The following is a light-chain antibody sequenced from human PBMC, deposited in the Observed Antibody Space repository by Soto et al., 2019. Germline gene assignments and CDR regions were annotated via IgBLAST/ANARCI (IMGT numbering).Light chain of an antibody. CDR1: SSDVGGYNY. Sequence: QSVLTQPASVSGSPGQSITISCTGTSSDVGGYNYVSWYQQHPGKAPKVMIYDVNNRPSGVSNRFSGSKSGNTASLTISGLQAEDEADYYCVSSASSSSYVFGTGTKVTVL. CDR2: DVN. J-gene: IGLJ1*01. CDR3: VSSASSSSYV. V-gene: IGLV2-14*01.